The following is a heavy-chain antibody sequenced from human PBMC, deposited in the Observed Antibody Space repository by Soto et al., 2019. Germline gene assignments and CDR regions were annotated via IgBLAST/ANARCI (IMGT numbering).Heavy chain of an antibody. CDR3: ARRKERSGPYYLDY. J-gene: IGHJ4*02. CDR1: GYTFATYD. V-gene: IGHV1-8*01. CDR2: MNPNTGNT. D-gene: IGHD6-25*01. Sequence: QVQLVQSGAEVKKPGASVKVSCKASGYTFATYDFAWVRQATGQGLDWMGWMNPNTGNTGYAQAFRGRVTMTRNTSITTAYMELSSLRSEDTAVYFCARRKERSGPYYLDYWGQGTLVTVSS.